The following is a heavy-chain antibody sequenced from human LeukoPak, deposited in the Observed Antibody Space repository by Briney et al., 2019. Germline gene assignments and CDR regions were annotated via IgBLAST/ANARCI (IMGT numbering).Heavy chain of an antibody. CDR3: ARASNRASWFDP. J-gene: IGHJ5*02. CDR1: GFTFSSYA. Sequence: PGGSLRLSCAASGFTFSSYAMSWVRQAPGKGLEWVSAISGSGGSTYYADSVKGRFTISRDNSKNTLYLQMNSLRAEDTAVYYCARASNRASWFDPWGQGTLVTVSS. D-gene: IGHD1-14*01. CDR2: ISGSGGST. V-gene: IGHV3-23*01.